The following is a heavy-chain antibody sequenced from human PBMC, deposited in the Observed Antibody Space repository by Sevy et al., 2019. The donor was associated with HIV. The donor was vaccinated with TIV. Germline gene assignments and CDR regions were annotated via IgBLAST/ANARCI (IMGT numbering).Heavy chain of an antibody. Sequence: ASVKVSCKASGYTFTSYGISWVRQAPGQGLEWMGWISAYNGNTNYAQKLQGRVTMTTDTSTSTAYMELRSLRSDDTAVYYCARTLSPSGYYDFWSGYLYFDYWGQRTLVTVSS. CDR2: ISAYNGNT. D-gene: IGHD3-3*01. V-gene: IGHV1-18*01. CDR1: GYTFTSYG. J-gene: IGHJ4*02. CDR3: ARTLSPSGYYDFWSGYLYFDY.